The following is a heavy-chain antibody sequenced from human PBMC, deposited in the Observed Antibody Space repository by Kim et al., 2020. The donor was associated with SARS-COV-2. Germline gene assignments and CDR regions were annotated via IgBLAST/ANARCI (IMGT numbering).Heavy chain of an antibody. J-gene: IGHJ6*02. D-gene: IGHD5-12*01. Sequence: GGSLRLSCAASGFTFSSYWMSWVRQAPGKGLEWVANIKQDGSEKYYVDSVKGRFTISRDNAKNSLYLQMNSLRAEDTAVYYCARDQRSGYDLGSYYYYGMDVWGQGTTVTVSS. CDR3: ARDQRSGYDLGSYYYYGMDV. CDR2: IKQDGSEK. CDR1: GFTFSSYW. V-gene: IGHV3-7*05.